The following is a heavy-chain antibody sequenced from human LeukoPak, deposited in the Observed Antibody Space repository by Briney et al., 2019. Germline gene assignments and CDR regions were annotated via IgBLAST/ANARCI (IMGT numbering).Heavy chain of an antibody. CDR2: IDPNSGGT. J-gene: IGHJ3*02. CDR3: ARSYPSDAFDM. Sequence: ASVKVSCKASGYTFTVYYMHWLRQVPGQGLEWMGWIDPNSGGTNYAQEFQGRVTVTRDTSISTAYMELSSLRSDDTAVYFCARSYPSDAFDMWGQGTMVTVSS. CDR1: GYTFTVYY. V-gene: IGHV1-2*02.